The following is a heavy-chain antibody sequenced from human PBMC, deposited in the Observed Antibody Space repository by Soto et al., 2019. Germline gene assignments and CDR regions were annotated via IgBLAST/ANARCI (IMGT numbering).Heavy chain of an antibody. V-gene: IGHV4-4*02. CDR3: AREAARKFDY. J-gene: IGHJ4*02. Sequence: QVQLQESGPGLVKPSGTLSLTCAVSSGSISSSNWWSWVRQPPGKGLEWIGEAYHRGYTNYNPSLESRVTISVDKSKNQFSLNLSSVTAADTAVYYCAREAARKFDYWGQGILVTVSS. CDR2: AYHRGYT. CDR1: SGSISSSNW.